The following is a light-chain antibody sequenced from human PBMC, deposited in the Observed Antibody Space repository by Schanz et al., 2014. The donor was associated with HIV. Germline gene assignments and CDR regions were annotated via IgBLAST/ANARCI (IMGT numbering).Light chain of an antibody. V-gene: IGKV3-15*01. J-gene: IGKJ1*01. CDR3: QQRSKWPQT. Sequence: EIVMTQSPATLYVSPGEGATLSCRASQSISNNLAWYQHKPGQAPRLLIYGAFTRATGIPVRFSGRGSGTEFTLTISGLQSEDFALYYCQQRSKWPQTFGQGTKVEI. CDR1: QSISNN. CDR2: GAF.